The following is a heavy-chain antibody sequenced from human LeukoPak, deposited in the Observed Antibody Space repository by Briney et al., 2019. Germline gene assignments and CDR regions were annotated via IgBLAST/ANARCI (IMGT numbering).Heavy chain of an antibody. D-gene: IGHD1-1*01. CDR1: GCTFSSYG. J-gene: IGHJ3*02. CDR3: ASIFTTTTKANAFDI. V-gene: IGHV3-33*01. Sequence: GGSLRLSCAASGCTFSSYGMHWVRQAPGKGLEWVAVIWYDGSNKYYADSVKGRFTISRDNSKNTLYLQMNSLRAEDTAVYYCASIFTTTTKANAFDIWGQGTMVTVSS. CDR2: IWYDGSNK.